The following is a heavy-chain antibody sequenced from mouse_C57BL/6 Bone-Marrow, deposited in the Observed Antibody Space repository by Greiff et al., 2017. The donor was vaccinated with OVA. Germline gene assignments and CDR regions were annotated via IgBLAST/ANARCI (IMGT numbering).Heavy chain of an antibody. V-gene: IGHV1-61*01. CDR2: IYPSDSET. Sequence: VQLQQPGAELVKPGASVKMSCKASGYTFTSYWMDWVKQRPGQGLEWIGNIYPSDSETHYNQKFKDKATLTVDKSSSTAYMQLSSLTSEDSAVYYCARGDYYGSSYVGYYAMDYWGQGTSVTVSS. J-gene: IGHJ4*01. CDR1: GYTFTSYW. CDR3: ARGDYYGSSYVGYYAMDY. D-gene: IGHD1-1*01.